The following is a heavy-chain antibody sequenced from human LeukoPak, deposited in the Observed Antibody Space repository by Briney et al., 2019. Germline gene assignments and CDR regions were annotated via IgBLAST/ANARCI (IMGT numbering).Heavy chain of an antibody. V-gene: IGHV3-48*03. Sequence: GGSLRLSCTASGFTFSGYEMTWVRQAPGKGLEWMSYISVNGGAMHYADSVRGRFTTSRDDAKNSLYLHMNSLRVEDTAIYYCASKTDRLGAVGRDRYFDLWGRGTLITVSS. J-gene: IGHJ2*01. CDR1: GFTFSGYE. D-gene: IGHD6-13*01. CDR2: ISVNGGAM. CDR3: ASKTDRLGAVGRDRYFDL.